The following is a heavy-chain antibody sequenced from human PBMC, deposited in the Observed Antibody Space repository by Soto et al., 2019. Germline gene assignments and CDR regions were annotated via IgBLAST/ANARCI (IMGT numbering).Heavy chain of an antibody. CDR1: GFTFSSYS. CDR3: ARDRAYYDFWSGYPPGAFDI. J-gene: IGHJ3*02. D-gene: IGHD3-3*01. Sequence: GGSLRLSCAASGFTFSSYSMNWVRQAPGKGLEWVSSISSSSSYIYYADSVKGRFTISRDNAKNSLYLQMNSLGAEDTAVYYCARDRAYYDFWSGYPPGAFDIWGQGTMVTVSS. V-gene: IGHV3-21*01. CDR2: ISSSSSYI.